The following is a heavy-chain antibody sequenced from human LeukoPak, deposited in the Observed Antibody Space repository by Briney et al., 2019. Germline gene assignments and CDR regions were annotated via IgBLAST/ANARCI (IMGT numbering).Heavy chain of an antibody. D-gene: IGHD3-10*01. Sequence: GGSLSLSCAASGFTVSTNYMSWVRQAPGKGLEWVSIIYSGDRTDYADSLKGRFTISRDTSKNTLYLQMSSLRAEDTAVYYCARDVRKQGLWSWGQGTLVTVSS. CDR1: GFTVSTNY. J-gene: IGHJ4*02. CDR3: ARDVRKQGLWS. CDR2: IYSGDRT. V-gene: IGHV3-66*01.